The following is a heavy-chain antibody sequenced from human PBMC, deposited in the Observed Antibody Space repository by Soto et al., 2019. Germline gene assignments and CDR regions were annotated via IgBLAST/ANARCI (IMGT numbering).Heavy chain of an antibody. D-gene: IGHD2-8*01. V-gene: IGHV4-59*01. J-gene: IGHJ3*02. Sequence: QVQLQESGPGLVKPSETLSLTCTVSGGSISSYYWSWIRPPPGKGLEWIGYIYYRGSTNYNPSLKSRVTISVDTSKNQFSLKLSSVTAADTAVYYCARGYCTNCVCRTNDAFDIWGQGTMVTVSS. CDR2: IYYRGST. CDR1: GGSISSYY. CDR3: ARGYCTNCVCRTNDAFDI.